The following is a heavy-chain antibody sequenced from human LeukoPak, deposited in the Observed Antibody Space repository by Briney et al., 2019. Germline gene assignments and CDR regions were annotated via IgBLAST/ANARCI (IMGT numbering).Heavy chain of an antibody. V-gene: IGHV4-34*01. D-gene: IGHD6-19*01. Sequence: PSETLSLTCAVYGGSFSGYYWTWIRQPPGKGLEWIGEINHSGSTNYNPSLKSRGTISVDTSKNQFSLKLSSVTAADTAVYYCARGKWSSGGYFDYWGQGTLVTVSS. CDR3: ARGKWSSGGYFDY. CDR1: GGSFSGYY. CDR2: INHSGST. J-gene: IGHJ4*02.